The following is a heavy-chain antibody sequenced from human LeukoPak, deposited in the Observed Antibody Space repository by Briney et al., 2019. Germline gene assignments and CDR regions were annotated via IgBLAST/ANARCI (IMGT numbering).Heavy chain of an antibody. J-gene: IGHJ4*02. D-gene: IGHD3-10*01. CDR2: IIPIFGTA. CDR1: GGTFSSYA. CDR3: ASSRGSGSGSYYKD. Sequence: SVKVSCKASGGTFSSYAISWVRQAPGQGLEWMGGIIPIFGTANYAQKYQGRVTITADESTSTAYMELSSLRSEDTAVYYCASSRGSGSGSYYKDWGQGTLVTVSS. V-gene: IGHV1-69*13.